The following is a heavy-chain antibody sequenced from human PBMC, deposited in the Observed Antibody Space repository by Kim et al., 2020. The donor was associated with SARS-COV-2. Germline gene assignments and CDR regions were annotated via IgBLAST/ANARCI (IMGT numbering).Heavy chain of an antibody. CDR3: AKDLDDYIWGSYREGAFDI. J-gene: IGHJ3*02. V-gene: IGHV3-30*02. Sequence: GRFTISRDNSKNTLYLQMNSLRAEDTAVYYCAKDLDDYIWGSYREGAFDIWGQGTTVTVSS. D-gene: IGHD3-16*02.